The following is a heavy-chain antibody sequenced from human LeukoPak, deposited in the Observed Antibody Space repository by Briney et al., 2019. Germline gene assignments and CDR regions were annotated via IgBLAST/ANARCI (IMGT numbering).Heavy chain of an antibody. D-gene: IGHD2-8*01. V-gene: IGHV4-39*01. J-gene: IGHJ5*02. CDR1: SGSIGSSSNY. CDR2: VYYSGST. Sequence: SETLSLTCTVSSGSIGSSSNYWGWIRQAPGKGLEWIGHVYYSGSTFYNPSLKSRVTISVDTSKNQFSLKLRSVTAADTAIYYCARASFNVVFGNWFDPWGQGTLVTVSS. CDR3: ARASFNVVFGNWFDP.